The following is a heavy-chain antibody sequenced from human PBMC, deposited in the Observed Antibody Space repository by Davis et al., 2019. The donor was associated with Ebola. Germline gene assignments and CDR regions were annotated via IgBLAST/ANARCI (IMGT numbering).Heavy chain of an antibody. CDR1: GFTFSDYW. CDR2: IKQEGSEK. Sequence: GESLKISCAASGFTFSDYWMTWVRQAPGKGLEWVANIKQEGSEKKYVDSVKGRFTISRDNAKNSLYLQMDSLRAEDTAVYYCARGGRRDSGYCYFDDWGQGTLVTVSS. D-gene: IGHD3-22*01. V-gene: IGHV3-7*01. J-gene: IGHJ4*02. CDR3: ARGGRRDSGYCYFDD.